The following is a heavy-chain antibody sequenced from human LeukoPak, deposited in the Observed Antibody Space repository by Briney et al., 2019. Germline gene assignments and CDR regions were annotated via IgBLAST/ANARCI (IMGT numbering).Heavy chain of an antibody. D-gene: IGHD1-26*01. Sequence: SETLSLTCTVSGGSISSYYWSWIRQPPGKGLEWIGYIYYSGSTNYNPSLKSRVTISVDTSKNQFSLKLSSVTAADTAVYYCARVAFGSYYVFFDYWGQGTPVTVSS. CDR2: IYYSGST. CDR3: ARVAFGSYYVFFDY. V-gene: IGHV4-59*01. J-gene: IGHJ4*02. CDR1: GGSISSYY.